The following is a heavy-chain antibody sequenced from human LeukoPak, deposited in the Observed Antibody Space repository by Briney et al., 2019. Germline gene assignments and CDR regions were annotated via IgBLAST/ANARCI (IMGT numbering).Heavy chain of an antibody. V-gene: IGHV4-31*03. CDR3: ARASSDYGDYYFDY. CDR2: TYYRGST. D-gene: IGHD4-17*01. Sequence: PSETLSLTCTVSGGSISSGGYYWNWIRQHPGKGLEWIGYTYYRGSTYYNPSLKSRVTISVDTSKNQFSLKLSSVTAADTAVYYCARASSDYGDYYFDYWGQGTLVTVSS. CDR1: GGSISSGGYY. J-gene: IGHJ4*02.